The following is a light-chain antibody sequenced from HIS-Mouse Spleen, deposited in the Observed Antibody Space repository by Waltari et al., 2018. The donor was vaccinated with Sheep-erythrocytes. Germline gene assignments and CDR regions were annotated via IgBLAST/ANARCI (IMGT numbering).Light chain of an antibody. CDR2: RNK. CDR1: SSNIGSTY. Sequence: QSVLTQPPSASGTPGQRVTISCSGSSSNIGSTYVYWYQQLPGTAPKLLIYRNKQRPPGVPDRFSGSKSGTSASLTISGLQAEDEADYYCCSYAGSYNHVFATGTKVTVL. V-gene: IGLV1-47*01. CDR3: CSYAGSYNHV. J-gene: IGLJ1*01.